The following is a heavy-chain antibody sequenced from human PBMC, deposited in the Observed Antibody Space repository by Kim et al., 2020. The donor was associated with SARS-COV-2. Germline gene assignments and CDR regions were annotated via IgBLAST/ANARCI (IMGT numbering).Heavy chain of an antibody. CDR3: ARDRPRGITIFGVVISSGGIDV. D-gene: IGHD3-3*01. V-gene: IGHV4-30-4*01. CDR1: GGSISSGDYY. Sequence: SETLSLTCTVSGGSISSGDYYWSWIRQPPGKGLEWIGYIDYSGSTYYNPSLKSRVTISVDTSKNQFSLKLSSVTAADTAVYYCARDRPRGITIFGVVISSGGIDVWGQGTTVTVSS. CDR2: IDYSGST. J-gene: IGHJ6*02.